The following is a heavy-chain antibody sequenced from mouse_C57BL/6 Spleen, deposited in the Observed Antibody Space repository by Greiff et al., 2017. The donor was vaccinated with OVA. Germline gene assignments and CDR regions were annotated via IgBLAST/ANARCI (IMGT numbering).Heavy chain of an antibody. J-gene: IGHJ4*01. CDR3: VRQLEYYAMDY. CDR2: IRSKSNNYAT. Sequence: EVQVVESGGGLVQPKGSLKLSCAASGFSFNSYAMNWVRQAPGKGLEWVARIRSKSNNYATYYADSVKDRFTISRDDSESMLYLQMNNLKTEDTAMYYCVRQLEYYAMDYWGQGTSVTVSS. V-gene: IGHV10-1*01. CDR1: GFSFNSYA. D-gene: IGHD4-1*01.